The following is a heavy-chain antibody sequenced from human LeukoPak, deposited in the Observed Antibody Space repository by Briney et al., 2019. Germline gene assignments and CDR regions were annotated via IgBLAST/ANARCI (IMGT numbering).Heavy chain of an antibody. CDR3: AKVEVPGQDCGSTSCHRTSHFGY. D-gene: IGHD2-2*01. J-gene: IGHJ4*02. CDR1: GFIFSSYS. Sequence: PGGSLRLSCAASGFIFSSYSMNWVRQAPGKGLEWVSAISGSAGSTYYADSVKGRFTISRDNSKNTVYLQMNSLRAEDTAVYYCAKVEVPGQDCGSTSCHRTSHFGYWGQGALVTVSS. CDR2: ISGSAGST. V-gene: IGHV3-23*01.